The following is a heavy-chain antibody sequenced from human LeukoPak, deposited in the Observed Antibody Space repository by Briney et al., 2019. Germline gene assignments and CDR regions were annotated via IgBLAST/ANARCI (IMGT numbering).Heavy chain of an antibody. V-gene: IGHV4-34*01. J-gene: IGHJ6*03. CDR1: GGSFSGYY. Sequence: SETLSLTCAVYGGSFSGYYWSWIRQAPGKGLEWIGEINHSGSTNYSPSLKSRLIISIDTSKNQFSLNLTSVTAADTALYYCARHRKSARNYLYYYMDVWGKGTTVTVSS. CDR3: ARHRKSARNYLYYYMDV. CDR2: INHSGST. D-gene: IGHD6-6*01.